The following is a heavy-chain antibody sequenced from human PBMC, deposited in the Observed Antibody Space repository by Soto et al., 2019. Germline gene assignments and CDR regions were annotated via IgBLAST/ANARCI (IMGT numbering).Heavy chain of an antibody. Sequence: QVQLVQSGAEVKEPGASVKVSCKASGYTFTNLDINWVRQTTGQGLEWMGWMTPRNGNTDYAQKFQGRVTMTRDTPISTAYMELRSLTSEDTGVYYCARGINEGVDYWGQGTLVTVSS. CDR2: MTPRNGNT. V-gene: IGHV1-8*01. D-gene: IGHD1-26*01. CDR3: ARGINEGVDY. CDR1: GYTFTNLD. J-gene: IGHJ4*02.